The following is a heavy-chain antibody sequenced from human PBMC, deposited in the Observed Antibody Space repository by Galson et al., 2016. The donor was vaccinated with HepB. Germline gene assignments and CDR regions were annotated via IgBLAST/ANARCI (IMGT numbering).Heavy chain of an antibody. J-gene: IGHJ4*02. CDR3: AKLMTSVPPDAPDS. Sequence: SLRLSCAASGFAFSSYAMTWVRQPPGRGLEWVSALSTTGRRTFYSDSVEGRFTVSRDNSKNTLYLQLASLRVEDTAVYYCAKLMTSVPPDAPDSRGQGTLVAVSS. D-gene: IGHD2-21*01. CDR1: GFAFSSYA. CDR2: LSTTGRRT. V-gene: IGHV3-23*01.